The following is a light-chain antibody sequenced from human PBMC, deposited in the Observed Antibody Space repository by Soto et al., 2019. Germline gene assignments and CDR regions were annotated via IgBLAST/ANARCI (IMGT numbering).Light chain of an antibody. J-gene: IGKJ1*01. V-gene: IGKV1-39*01. CDR3: QQSFASSWT. CDR2: GTY. CDR1: QAIGNS. Sequence: DIQMTQSPSSLSESVGDIVTITCRTSQAIGNSVNWYQQKPGKAPNLLVYGTYTLQSVFPSRLSGSGSGTDFTLTISRAQREDFATYYLQQSFASSWTFGQGTKVEIK.